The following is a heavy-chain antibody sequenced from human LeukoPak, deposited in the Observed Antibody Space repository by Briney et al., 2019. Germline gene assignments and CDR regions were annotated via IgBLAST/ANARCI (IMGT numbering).Heavy chain of an antibody. D-gene: IGHD1-26*01. V-gene: IGHV4-34*01. CDR1: GDSFSGYY. CDR3: ARSWAGMYYPFYYFDY. CDR2: INHRGTT. Sequence: SETLSLTCAVYGDSFSGYYWSWIRQPPGKGLEWIAGINHRGTTHYNPSLKSRVNISADTSKYQFSLHLDSVTAADTAVYYCARSWAGMYYPFYYFDYWGQGTLVSVSS. J-gene: IGHJ4*02.